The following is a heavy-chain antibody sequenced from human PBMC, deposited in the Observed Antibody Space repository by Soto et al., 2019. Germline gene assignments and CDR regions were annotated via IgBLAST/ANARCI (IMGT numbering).Heavy chain of an antibody. CDR2: ISGSGGST. D-gene: IGHD1-1*01. CDR3: AIFFFKAEDGIRDTVPVSAFLRNRSSDL. V-gene: IGHV3-23*01. Sequence: KGLEWVSTISGSGGSTYYVDSVKGRLTISRDHSKNTLYLQMNSLRAEDTAVYYCAIFFFKAEDGIRDTVPVSAFLRNRSSDL. J-gene: IGHJ2*01.